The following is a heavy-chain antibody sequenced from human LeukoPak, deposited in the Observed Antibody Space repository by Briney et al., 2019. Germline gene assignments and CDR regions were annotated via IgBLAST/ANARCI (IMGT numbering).Heavy chain of an antibody. D-gene: IGHD3-22*01. CDR2: INSDGSST. CDR1: GFTFSSYW. Sequence: GGSLRLSCAASGFTFSSYWMHWVRHAPGKGLVWVSRINSDGSSTSYADSVKGRFTISRDNAKNTLYLQMNSLRAEDTAVYYCARDGEDYYYDSSDYFDYWGQGTLVTVSS. CDR3: ARDGEDYYYDSSDYFDY. V-gene: IGHV3-74*01. J-gene: IGHJ4*02.